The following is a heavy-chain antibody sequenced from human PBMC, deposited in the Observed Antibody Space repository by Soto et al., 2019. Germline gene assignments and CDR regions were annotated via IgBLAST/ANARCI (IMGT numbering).Heavy chain of an antibody. J-gene: IGHJ4*02. CDR2: ISGSGAST. D-gene: IGHD3-16*01. CDR1: GFTFNKYA. V-gene: IGHV3-23*01. CDR3: AKTPGVITVITSFDH. Sequence: GGSLRLSCVASGFTFNKYALAWVRQAPGKGPEWVSAISGSGASTYDADSVKGRFTVSRDNSNNTLYPQMNSLRAEDTAVYYCAKTPGVITVITSFDHWGQGTPVTVSS.